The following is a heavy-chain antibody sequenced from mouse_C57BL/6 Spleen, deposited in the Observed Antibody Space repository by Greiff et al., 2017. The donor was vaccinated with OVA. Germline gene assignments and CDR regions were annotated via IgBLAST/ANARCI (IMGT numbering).Heavy chain of an antibody. CDR3: ARPYLYYFDY. CDR2: IHPNSGST. V-gene: IGHV1-64*01. J-gene: IGHJ2*01. D-gene: IGHD5-1*01. Sequence: QVQLKQPGAELVKPGASVKLSCKASGYTFTSYWMHWVKQRPGQGLEWIGMIHPNSGSTNYNEKFKSKATLTVDKSSSTAYMQLSSLTSEDSAVYYCARPYLYYFDYWGQGTTLTVSS. CDR1: GYTFTSYW.